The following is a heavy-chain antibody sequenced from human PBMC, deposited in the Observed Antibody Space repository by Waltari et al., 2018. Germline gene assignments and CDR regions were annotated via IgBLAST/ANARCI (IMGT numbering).Heavy chain of an antibody. Sequence: QVQLQESGPGLVKPSETLSLTCAVSGYSISSGYYWGWIRQPPGKGLEWIGSIYHSGSTFYNPSLKSRVTISVDTSKNQFSLKLSSVTAADTATYFCASQDLHGDFYRTDVFDFWGRGTSVTVSS. CDR2: IYHSGST. V-gene: IGHV4-38-2*01. CDR3: ASQDLHGDFYRTDVFDF. J-gene: IGHJ6*01. D-gene: IGHD2-21*02. CDR1: GYSISSGYY.